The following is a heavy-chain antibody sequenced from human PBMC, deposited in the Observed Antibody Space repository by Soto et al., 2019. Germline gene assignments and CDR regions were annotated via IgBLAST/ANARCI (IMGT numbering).Heavy chain of an antibody. J-gene: IGHJ2*01. Sequence: QLQLRESGPGLVKPSETLSLTCTVSGGSISGGVGGLYYWSWIRQPPGKGLEWIGYIYDSGSTYYSPSLKSRVPISVDTSKNQFSLRLSFVTAADTAVYYCAREVIPLTTDWYFDLWGRGTLVTVSS. CDR1: GGSISGGVGGLYY. CDR3: AREVIPLTTDWYFDL. CDR2: IYDSGST. V-gene: IGHV4-30-4*01. D-gene: IGHD4-17*01.